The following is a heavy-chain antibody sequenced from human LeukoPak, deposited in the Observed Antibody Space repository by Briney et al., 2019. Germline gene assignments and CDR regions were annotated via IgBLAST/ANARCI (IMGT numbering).Heavy chain of an antibody. V-gene: IGHV3-49*04. CDR1: GFSFGDYA. CDR3: TRWRYYYGMDV. J-gene: IGHJ6*02. CDR2: IRSKAYGGTT. Sequence: QPGRSLRLSCTASGFSFGDYAMSWVRQAPGEGLEWVGFIRSKAYGGTTEYAAAVKGRFTISRDDSKSIAYLQMNSLKPEDTAVYYCTRWRYYYGMDVWGQGTTVTVSS.